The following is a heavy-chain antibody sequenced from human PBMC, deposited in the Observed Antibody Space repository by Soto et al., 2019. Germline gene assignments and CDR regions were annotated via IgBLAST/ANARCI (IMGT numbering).Heavy chain of an antibody. CDR1: GYTFNTYG. J-gene: IGHJ5*02. Sequence: AKVSCKTSGYTFNTYGINWVRQAPGQGLELMGWISAYDGKTTYAEKFQGRVTLTTDTSTSTAYMELRSLRSDDTAIYYCARDPHEFWTSYWFDPWGQGTPVTVSS. V-gene: IGHV1-18*01. CDR2: ISAYDGKT. D-gene: IGHD3-3*01. CDR3: ARDPHEFWTSYWFDP.